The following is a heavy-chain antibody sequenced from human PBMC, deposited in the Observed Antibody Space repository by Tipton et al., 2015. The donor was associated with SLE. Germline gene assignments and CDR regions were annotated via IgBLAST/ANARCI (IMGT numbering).Heavy chain of an antibody. V-gene: IGHV3-30*04. CDR3: ARDPPTVMGGGYMDV. J-gene: IGHJ3*01. CDR1: GWSLREYQ. Sequence: LSLTCAVYGWSLREYQWSWVRQPPGKGLEWVAVISYDGSNKYYADSVKGRFTISRDNSKNTLYLQMNSLRAEDTAVYYCARDPPTVMGGGYMDVWGQGTMVAVSS. D-gene: IGHD4-11*01. CDR2: ISYDGSNK.